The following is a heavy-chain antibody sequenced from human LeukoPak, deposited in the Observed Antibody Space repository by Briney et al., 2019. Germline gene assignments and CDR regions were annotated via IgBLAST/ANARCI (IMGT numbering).Heavy chain of an antibody. D-gene: IGHD3-10*01. CDR2: INAANGNT. J-gene: IGHJ5*02. Sequence: ASVKVSCKASGYTFTSYTMHWVRQAPGQRLEWMGWINAANGNTKYPQRFQGRVTITRDTSASTAYMELSSLRSEDTAVYYCARARATMARGVISPNWFDPWGQGTLVTVSS. V-gene: IGHV1-3*01. CDR1: GYTFTSYT. CDR3: ARARATMARGVISPNWFDP.